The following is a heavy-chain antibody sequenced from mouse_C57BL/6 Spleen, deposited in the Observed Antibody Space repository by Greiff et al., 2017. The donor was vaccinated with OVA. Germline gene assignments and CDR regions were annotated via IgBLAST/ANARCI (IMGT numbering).Heavy chain of an antibody. D-gene: IGHD6-1*01. Sequence: QVQLQQSGAELVRPGTSVKVSCKASGYAFTNYLIEWVKQRPGQGLEWIGVINPGSGGTNYNEKFKGKATLTADKSSSTAYMQLSSLTSEDSAVYVCARAVGRLAFDYWGQGTTLTVSS. J-gene: IGHJ2*01. CDR3: ARAVGRLAFDY. CDR1: GYAFTNYL. CDR2: INPGSGGT. V-gene: IGHV1-54*01.